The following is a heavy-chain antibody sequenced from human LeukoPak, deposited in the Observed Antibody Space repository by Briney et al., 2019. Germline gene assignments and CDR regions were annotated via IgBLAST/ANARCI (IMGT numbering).Heavy chain of an antibody. V-gene: IGHV3-30-3*01. Sequence: GGSLRLSCAASGFTFSSYAMHWVRQAPGKGLERVAVISYDGSNKYYADSVKGRFTISRDNSKNTLYLQMNSLRAEDTAVYYCARDLGGRQWRTFDYWGQGTLVTVSS. J-gene: IGHJ4*02. D-gene: IGHD6-19*01. CDR2: ISYDGSNK. CDR1: GFTFSSYA. CDR3: ARDLGGRQWRTFDY.